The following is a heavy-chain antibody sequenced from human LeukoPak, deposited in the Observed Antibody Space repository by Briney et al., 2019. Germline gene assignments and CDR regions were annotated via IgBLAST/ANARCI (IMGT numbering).Heavy chain of an antibody. J-gene: IGHJ6*02. D-gene: IGHD2-21*02. Sequence: GGSLRLSCAASGFTFSSYSMNWVRQAPGKGLEWVSYITSSSSTISYADSVKGRFTISRDNAKNTLSLQMNSLRDEDTATYYCAKEVYCGRDCYNPGYGVDVWGQGTTVTVSS. CDR2: ITSSSSTI. CDR3: AKEVYCGRDCYNPGYGVDV. CDR1: GFTFSSYS. V-gene: IGHV3-48*02.